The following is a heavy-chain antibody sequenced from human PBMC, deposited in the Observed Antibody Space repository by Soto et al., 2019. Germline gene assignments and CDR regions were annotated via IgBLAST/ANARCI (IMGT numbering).Heavy chain of an antibody. J-gene: IGHJ4*01. CDR2: ISSSSSTI. Sequence: GGSLRLSCAASGFTFSSYSMNWVRQAPGKGLEWVSYISSSSSTIYYADSVKGRFTISRDNAKNSLYLQMNSLRVEDSALYYCVRDRTVTVPTSIDYWGHGTLVTVSS. CDR3: VRDRTVTVPTSIDY. V-gene: IGHV3-48*01. D-gene: IGHD4-4*01. CDR1: GFTFSSYS.